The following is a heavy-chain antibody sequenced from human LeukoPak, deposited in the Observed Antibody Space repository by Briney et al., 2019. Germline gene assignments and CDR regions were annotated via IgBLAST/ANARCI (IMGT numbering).Heavy chain of an antibody. V-gene: IGHV1-2*02. CDR2: INPNSGGT. Sequence: ASVKVSFMPSVYTFTGYYMHWVRQAPGQGLEWMGWINPNSGGTNYAQKFQGRVTMTRDTSISTAYMELSRLRSDDTAVYYCARMVSLRYFDWSANWFDPWGQGTLVTVSS. CDR1: VYTFTGYY. J-gene: IGHJ5*02. CDR3: ARMVSLRYFDWSANWFDP. D-gene: IGHD3-9*01.